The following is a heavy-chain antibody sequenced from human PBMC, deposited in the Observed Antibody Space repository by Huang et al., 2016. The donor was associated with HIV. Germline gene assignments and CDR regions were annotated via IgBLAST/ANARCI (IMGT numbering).Heavy chain of an antibody. CDR2: IEPRDSET. D-gene: IGHD5-18*01. V-gene: IGHV5-51*01. Sequence: EVLLVQSGAELKEPGESLQISCKASGYGFSSYWIGWVRQKPGKGLEWIGIIEPRDSETKSSPSFDGQGTISADKSTRTAYLQWESLKAPDTAIYFCARQVDGFRSHFDFWGQGTLVSVSS. CDR3: ARQVDGFRSHFDF. CDR1: GYGFSSYW. J-gene: IGHJ4*02.